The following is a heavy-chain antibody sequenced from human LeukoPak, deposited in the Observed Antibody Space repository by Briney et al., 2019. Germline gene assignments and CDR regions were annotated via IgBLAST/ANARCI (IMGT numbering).Heavy chain of an antibody. V-gene: IGHV1-2*02. J-gene: IGHJ4*02. Sequence: GASVKVSCKASGYTFTGYYMHWVRQAPGQGLEWMGWINPNSGGINYAQKFQGRVTMTRDTSISTAYMELSRLRSDDTAVYYCARENLKYYYDSSGYIDYWGQGTLVTVSS. CDR1: GYTFTGYY. CDR3: ARENLKYYYDSSGYIDY. D-gene: IGHD3-22*01. CDR2: INPNSGGI.